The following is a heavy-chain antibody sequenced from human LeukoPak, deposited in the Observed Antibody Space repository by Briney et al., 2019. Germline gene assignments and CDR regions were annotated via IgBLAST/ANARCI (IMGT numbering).Heavy chain of an antibody. CDR2: MNPNSGNT. CDR1: GYTFTGYY. CDR3: ARGSALWFGELLQ. J-gene: IGHJ4*02. V-gene: IGHV1-8*02. D-gene: IGHD3-10*01. Sequence: RASVKVSCKASGYTFTGYYMHWVRQAPGQGLEWMGWMNPNSGNTGYAQKFQGRVTMTRNTSISTAYMELSSLRSEDTAVYYCARGSALWFGELLQWGQGTLVTVSS.